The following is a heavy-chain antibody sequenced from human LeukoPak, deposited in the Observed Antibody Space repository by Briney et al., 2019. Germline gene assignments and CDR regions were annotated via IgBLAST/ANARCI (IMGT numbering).Heavy chain of an antibody. CDR1: GYSISSGYY. CDR2: IYHSGST. V-gene: IGHV4-38-2*02. J-gene: IGHJ4*02. Sequence: PSETLSLTCTVSGYSISSGYYWGWIRQPPGKGLEWIGSIYHSGSTYYNPSLKSRVTISVDTSKNQFSLKLSSVTAADTAVYYCARNVDTAMVAYWGQGTLVTVSS. D-gene: IGHD5-18*01. CDR3: ARNVDTAMVAY.